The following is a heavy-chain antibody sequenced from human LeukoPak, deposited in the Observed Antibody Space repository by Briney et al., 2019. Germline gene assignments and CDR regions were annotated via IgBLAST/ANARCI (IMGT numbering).Heavy chain of an antibody. V-gene: IGHV1-8*01. CDR2: MNPNSGNA. Sequence: ASVKVSCKASGYTFTSYDINWVRQATGQGLEWMGWMNPNSGNAGYSQKFQDRVTMTRSTSTSTAYMELSSLRSEDTAVYYCARGAWYSSGYTALHYFGYWGQGTLVTVSS. CDR1: GYTFTSYD. CDR3: ARGAWYSSGYTALHYFGY. D-gene: IGHD6-19*01. J-gene: IGHJ4*02.